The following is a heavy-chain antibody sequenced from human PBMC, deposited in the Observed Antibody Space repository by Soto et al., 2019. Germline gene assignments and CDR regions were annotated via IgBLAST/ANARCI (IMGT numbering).Heavy chain of an antibody. Sequence: SATLSLTCAVAGYSISSGHHWGWIRQPPGKGLEWIGSIYHSGDTYYKPSLKSRVTISVDTSKNQFSLKLSSVTAADTAVYYCVRRSSGSYGWLDPWGQGSLVTVSS. CDR2: IYHSGDT. J-gene: IGHJ5*02. V-gene: IGHV4-38-2*01. D-gene: IGHD1-26*01. CDR3: VRRSSGSYGWLDP. CDR1: GYSISSGHH.